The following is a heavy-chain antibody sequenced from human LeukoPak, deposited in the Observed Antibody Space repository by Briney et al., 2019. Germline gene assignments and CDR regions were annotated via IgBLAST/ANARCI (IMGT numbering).Heavy chain of an antibody. CDR1: GFAFTGHA. CDR3: VRDVDYYASGSYLGYFVY. J-gene: IGHJ4*02. D-gene: IGHD3-10*01. Sequence: PGGSLGLSCSASGFAFTGHAMHWVRQAPGRGLEYVAGICGDGFSAFYADSMSDRVTISRDNSKSTLHLQMTSLRGEDTAVYYCVRDVDYYASGSYLGYFVYWGQGTLVSVSS. CDR2: ICGDGFSA. V-gene: IGHV3-64D*06.